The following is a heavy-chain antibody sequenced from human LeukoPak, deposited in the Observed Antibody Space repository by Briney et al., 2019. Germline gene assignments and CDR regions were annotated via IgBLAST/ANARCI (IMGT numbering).Heavy chain of an antibody. D-gene: IGHD3-22*01. CDR1: GGSISSGDYY. Sequence: SETLSLTCTVSGGSISSGDYYWSWIRQPPGKGLEWIGYIYYSGSTYYNPSLKSRVTISVDTSKNQFSLKLSSVTAGDTAVYYCARETVSSGFYDAFDIWGQGTMVTVSS. V-gene: IGHV4-30-4*01. CDR2: IYYSGST. CDR3: ARETVSSGFYDAFDI. J-gene: IGHJ3*02.